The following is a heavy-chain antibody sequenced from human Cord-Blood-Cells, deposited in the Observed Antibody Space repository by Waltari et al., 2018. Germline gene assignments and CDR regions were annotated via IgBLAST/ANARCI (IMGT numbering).Heavy chain of an antibody. D-gene: IGHD6-13*01. CDR2: VYPGGSDT. V-gene: IGHV5-51*01. J-gene: IGHJ3*02. CDR3: ARRAGYSSSWYAFDI. CDR1: GYSFTSYW. Sequence: EVQLVQSGAEVKKPGESLKISCKGSGYSFTSYWIGWVRQMPGKGLEWMGIVYPGGSDTRYSPSVQGQVTISADKSISTAYRQGSSLKASDTAMYYCARRAGYSSSWYAFDIWGQGTMVTVSS.